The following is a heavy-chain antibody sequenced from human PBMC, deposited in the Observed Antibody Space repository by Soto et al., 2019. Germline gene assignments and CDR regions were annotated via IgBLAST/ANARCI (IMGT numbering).Heavy chain of an antibody. D-gene: IGHD2-15*01. CDR1: GDSISSSGYY. V-gene: IGHV4-39*02. CDR2: IYYTGTT. Sequence: QLQLQESGPGLVKPSETLSLTCTVSGDSISSSGYYWGWIRQPPGKGLEWIGSIYYTGTTYYSPSLKSRVTISVDTSKNHFSLKLSSVTAADTAVYYCATDNFDYWGQGTLVTVSS. J-gene: IGHJ4*02. CDR3: ATDNFDY.